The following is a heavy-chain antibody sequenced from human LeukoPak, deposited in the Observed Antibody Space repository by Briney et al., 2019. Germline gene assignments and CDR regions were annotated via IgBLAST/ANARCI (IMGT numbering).Heavy chain of an antibody. J-gene: IGHJ4*02. Sequence: PGGSLRLSCRASGFTFGDHAMSWVRQAPGKGLEWVGFIRSKAYGGTTEYAAAVKGRFTISRDDSKSIAYLQMNSLKTEDTAVYYCTRDGEFFDYWGQGTLVTVSS. CDR3: TRDGEFFDY. V-gene: IGHV3-49*04. D-gene: IGHD3-10*01. CDR1: GFTFGDHA. CDR2: IRSKAYGGTT.